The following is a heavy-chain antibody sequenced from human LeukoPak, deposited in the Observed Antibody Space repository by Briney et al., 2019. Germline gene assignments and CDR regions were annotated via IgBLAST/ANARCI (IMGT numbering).Heavy chain of an antibody. CDR1: GGTVTYYA. J-gene: IGHJ6*02. Sequence: ASVKVSCKASGGTVTYYAISWVRQAPGQELEWMGRIIPILGITNYAQKFQGRVTITADKSTSTAYLDLGSLRSEDTAVYYCARQYCSTTSCRQYYYYYYGMDVWGQGTTVTVSS. D-gene: IGHD2-2*01. CDR2: IIPILGIT. CDR3: ARQYCSTTSCRQYYYYYYGMDV. V-gene: IGHV1-69*04.